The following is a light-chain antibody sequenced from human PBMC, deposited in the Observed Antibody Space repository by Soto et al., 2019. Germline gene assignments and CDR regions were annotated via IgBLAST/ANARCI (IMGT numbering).Light chain of an antibody. CDR2: EVS. Sequence: QSALAQPASVSGSPGQSITISCTGTSSDIGGSNSVSWYQQHPGKAPKLMISEVSNRPSGVSNRFSGSKSGNTASLTISGLQAEDEADYYCSPSTSGSTHFLFGAGTKVTV. CDR1: SSDIGGSNS. CDR3: SPSTSGSTHFL. V-gene: IGLV2-14*01. J-gene: IGLJ1*01.